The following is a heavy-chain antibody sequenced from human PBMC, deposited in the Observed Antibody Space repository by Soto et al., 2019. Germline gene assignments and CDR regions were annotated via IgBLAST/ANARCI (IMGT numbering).Heavy chain of an antibody. CDR2: INHSGST. V-gene: IGHV4-39*07. D-gene: IGHD2-8*02. Sequence: PSETLSLTCTVPGGSISSGPYSWGWIRQPPGTGLEWIGEINHSGSTNYNPSLKSRVTISVDTSKNQFSLKLTSVTAADTAVYYCARDKITGLFDYWGQGTLVTVSS. CDR3: ARDKITGLFDY. J-gene: IGHJ4*02. CDR1: GGSISSGPYS.